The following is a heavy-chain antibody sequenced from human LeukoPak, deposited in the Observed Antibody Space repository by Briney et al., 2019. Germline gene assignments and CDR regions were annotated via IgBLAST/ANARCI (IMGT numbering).Heavy chain of an antibody. CDR1: GGTFSSYA. CDR3: ARELDDSSGGIDY. CDR2: IIPIFGTA. D-gene: IGHD3-22*01. V-gene: IGHV1-69*13. J-gene: IGHJ4*02. Sequence: SVKVSCKASGGTFSSYAISWVRQAPGQGLEWIGGIIPIFGTANYAQKFQGRVTITADESTSTAYMELSSLRSEDTAVYNCARELDDSSGGIDYWGQGTLVTVSS.